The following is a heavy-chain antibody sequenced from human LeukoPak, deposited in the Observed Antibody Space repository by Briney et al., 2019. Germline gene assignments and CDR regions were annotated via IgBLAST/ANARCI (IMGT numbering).Heavy chain of an antibody. CDR1: GFTFSSYG. Sequence: GGSLRLSCAASGFTFSSYGMHWVRQAPGKGLEWVAVISYDGSNKCYADSVKGRFTISRDNSKNTLYLQMNSLRAEDTAVYYCAKGLYCSSTSCYDYWGQGTLVTVSS. J-gene: IGHJ4*02. CDR3: AKGLYCSSTSCYDY. V-gene: IGHV3-30*18. D-gene: IGHD2-2*01. CDR2: ISYDGSNK.